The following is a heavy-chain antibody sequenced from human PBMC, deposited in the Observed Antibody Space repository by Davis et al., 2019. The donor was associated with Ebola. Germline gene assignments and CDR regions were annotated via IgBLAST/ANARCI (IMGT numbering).Heavy chain of an antibody. CDR3: ARVLTRPQRRWFDP. D-gene: IGHD1-14*01. CDR2: MNPNSGNA. V-gene: IGHV1-8*01. J-gene: IGHJ5*02. Sequence: AASVKVSCKASGYTFTSYDINWVRQATGQGLEWMGWMNPNSGNAGYAQKFQGRVTMTRNTSITTAYMALRSLRSEDTAVYYCARVLTRPQRRWFDPWGQGTLVTVSS. CDR1: GYTFTSYD.